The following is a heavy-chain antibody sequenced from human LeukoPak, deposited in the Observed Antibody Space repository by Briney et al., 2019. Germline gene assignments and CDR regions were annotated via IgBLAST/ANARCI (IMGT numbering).Heavy chain of an antibody. J-gene: IGHJ4*02. D-gene: IGHD2-8*01. CDR2: IGHDGSKR. CDR3: ARDTPPQVYDNGWYPLYY. V-gene: IGHV3-33*01. Sequence: PGSSLRLSCVASGFTFSTYGMHLVRHAPGQGLESVAIIGHDGSKRYYGDSVKGRFTIYRDNSKNTLYLQINSLRVEDTALYYCARDTPPQVYDNGWYPLYYWGQGTLVTVSS. CDR1: GFTFSTYG.